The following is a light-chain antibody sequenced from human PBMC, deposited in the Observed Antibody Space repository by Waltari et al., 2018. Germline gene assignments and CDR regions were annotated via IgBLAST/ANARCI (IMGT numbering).Light chain of an antibody. CDR3: HQYNNWNS. J-gene: IGKJ2*03. CDR2: VAS. Sequence: EVILTQSPATLSVSPGESATLSCRASLSVGGNLAWYQQKPGQAPRLLIYVASTRATGIPARFSGSGSETDFTLTISGLESEDFALYFCHQYNNWNSFGQGTKLEIK. CDR1: LSVGGN. V-gene: IGKV3D-15*01.